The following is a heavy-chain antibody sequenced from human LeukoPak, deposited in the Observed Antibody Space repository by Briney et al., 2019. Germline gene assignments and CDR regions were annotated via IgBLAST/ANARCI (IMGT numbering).Heavy chain of an antibody. J-gene: IGHJ4*02. CDR1: GFTFTTYW. CDR3: ARGSYSNSWLLDY. CDR2: IKQDGTEK. D-gene: IGHD6-13*01. Sequence: GESLRLSCAASGFTFTTYWMSWVRQAPGKGLEWVANIKQDGTEKYYVDSVKGRFTISRDNAKNSLYPQMNSLRGEDTALYYCARGSYSNSWLLDYWGQGTLVTVSS. V-gene: IGHV3-7*04.